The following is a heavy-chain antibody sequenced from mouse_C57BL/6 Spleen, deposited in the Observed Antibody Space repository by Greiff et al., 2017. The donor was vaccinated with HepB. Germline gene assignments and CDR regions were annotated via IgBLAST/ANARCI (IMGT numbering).Heavy chain of an antibody. J-gene: IGHJ3*01. V-gene: IGHV5-17*01. Sequence: EVKLVESGGGLVKPGGSLKLSCAASGFTFSDYGMHWVRQAPEKGLEWVAYISSGSSTIYYADTVKGRFTISRDNAKNTLFLQMTSLRSEDTAMYYCARPLYYSNFSWFACWGQGTLVTVSA. D-gene: IGHD2-5*01. CDR3: ARPLYYSNFSWFAC. CDR1: GFTFSDYG. CDR2: ISSGSSTI.